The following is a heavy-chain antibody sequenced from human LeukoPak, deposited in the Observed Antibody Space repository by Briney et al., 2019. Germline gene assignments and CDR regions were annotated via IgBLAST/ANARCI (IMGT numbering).Heavy chain of an antibody. CDR2: ISWNSGSI. D-gene: IGHD3-9*01. V-gene: IGHV3-9*01. CDR1: GFTFDDYA. J-gene: IGHJ1*01. CDR3: TKGFSIRYFDWLLQH. Sequence: GRSLRLSCAASGFTFDDYAMHWVRQAPGKGLEWVSGISWNSGSIGYADSVKGRFTISRDNAKNSLYLQMNNLRAEDTALYYRTKGFSIRYFDWLLQHWGQGTLVTVSS.